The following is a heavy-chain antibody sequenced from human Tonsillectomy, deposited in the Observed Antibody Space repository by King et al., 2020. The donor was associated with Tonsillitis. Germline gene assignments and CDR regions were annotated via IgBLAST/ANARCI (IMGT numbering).Heavy chain of an antibody. CDR1: GYSFTTYW. Sequence: VQLVESGAEVKEPGESLKISCKGSGYSFTTYWIGWVRQMPGKGLEWMGIIYPGDSDIRYSPSFQGPVTISADKSISTAYLQWSSLKASHTAMYYCARPGDCSGGTCDGYYFDYWGQGTLVTVSS. V-gene: IGHV5-51*01. J-gene: IGHJ4*02. D-gene: IGHD2-15*01. CDR2: IYPGDSDI. CDR3: ARPGDCSGGTCDGYYFDY.